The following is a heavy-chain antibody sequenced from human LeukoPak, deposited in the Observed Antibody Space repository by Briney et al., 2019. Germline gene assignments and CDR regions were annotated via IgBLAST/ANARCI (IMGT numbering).Heavy chain of an antibody. V-gene: IGHV4-59*01. D-gene: IGHD2-2*03. Sequence: SETLSLTCTVAGGSISSYYWSWIRQPPGKGLGWFGYIYYSGSTNYNPSLKSRVTISVDTSKNQFSLKLSSVTAADTAVYYCARDLGYCSSTSCYGCFDPWGQGTLVTVSS. CDR1: GGSISSYY. CDR3: ARDLGYCSSTSCYGCFDP. CDR2: IYYSGST. J-gene: IGHJ5*02.